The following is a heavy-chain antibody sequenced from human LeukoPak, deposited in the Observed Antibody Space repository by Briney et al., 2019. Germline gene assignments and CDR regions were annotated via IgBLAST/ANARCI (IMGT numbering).Heavy chain of an antibody. V-gene: IGHV4-34*01. CDR3: ARHGLLNWFDP. CDR1: GGSFSGYY. CDR2: IYYSGST. D-gene: IGHD1-26*01. J-gene: IGHJ5*02. Sequence: SETLSLTCAVYGGSFSGYYWSWIRQPPGKGLEWIGSIYYSGSTYYNPSLKSRVTISVDTSKNQFSLKLSSVTAADTAVYYCARHGLLNWFDPWGQGTLVTVSS.